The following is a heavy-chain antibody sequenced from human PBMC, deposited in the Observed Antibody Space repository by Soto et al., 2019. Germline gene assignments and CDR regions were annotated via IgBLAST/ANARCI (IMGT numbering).Heavy chain of an antibody. V-gene: IGHV3-23*01. D-gene: IGHD2-15*01. CDR3: AKGRCSGAGCYASDY. J-gene: IGHJ4*02. CDR2: IGGSGDSR. CDR1: GFTFSNFA. Sequence: EVQLLESAGGLVQPGRSLRLSCAASGFTFSNFAMSWVRQFPGKGLEWVSTIGGSGDSRYYTDSVRGRFAISRDNSKNTVYLQMNSLGYEDTAVYYCAKGRCSGAGCYASDYLGQGTLVTVSS.